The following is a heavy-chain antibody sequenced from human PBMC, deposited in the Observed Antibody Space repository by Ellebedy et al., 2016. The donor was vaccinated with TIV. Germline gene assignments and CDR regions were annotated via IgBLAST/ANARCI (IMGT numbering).Heavy chain of an antibody. D-gene: IGHD4-17*01. CDR3: ARIPTVTTYFYDYGMDV. CDR1: GGTFSSYA. J-gene: IGHJ6*02. Sequence: SVKVSXKASGGTFSSYAISWVRQAPGQGLEWMGGIIPIFGTANYAQKFQGRVTITADKSTSTAYMELSSLRSDDTAVYYCARIPTVTTYFYDYGMDVWGQGTTVTVSS. V-gene: IGHV1-69*06. CDR2: IIPIFGTA.